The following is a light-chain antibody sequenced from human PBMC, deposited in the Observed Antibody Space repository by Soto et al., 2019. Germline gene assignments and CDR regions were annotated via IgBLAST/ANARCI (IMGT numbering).Light chain of an antibody. Sequence: SALTQPASVSGSPGQSVTISCTGPRSDIGDSNFISWYQHSPGKAPRLLIYEVNNRPSGVSKRFSGSKAGNTASLTISGLLDDDEADYFCASFRSGTILVFGSGTKVTV. CDR2: EVN. CDR3: ASFRSGTILV. J-gene: IGLJ1*01. V-gene: IGLV2-14*01. CDR1: RSDIGDSNF.